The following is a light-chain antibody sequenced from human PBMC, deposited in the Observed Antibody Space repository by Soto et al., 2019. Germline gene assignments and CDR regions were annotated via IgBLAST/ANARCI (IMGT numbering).Light chain of an antibody. CDR2: GAS. Sequence: EIVLTQSPGTLSLSPGERATLSCRASQIVDSLYLTWYQQKPGQAPRLLIYGASSMATGIPDRFSGSGSGTDFTLTISRLEPEDFAVYYCQQYSRSPPQVIFCGGTKVEIK. J-gene: IGKJ4*01. V-gene: IGKV3-20*01. CDR3: QQYSRSPPQVI. CDR1: QIVDSLY.